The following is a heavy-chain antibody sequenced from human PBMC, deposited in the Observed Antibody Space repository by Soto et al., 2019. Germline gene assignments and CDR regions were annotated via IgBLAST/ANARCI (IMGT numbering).Heavy chain of an antibody. Sequence: QVQLVESGGGVVQPGRSLRLSCAASGFTFCSYGMHWVRQAPGKGLEWVAVIWYDGSNKYYADSVKGRFTISRDNSKNMLYLQMNSLRAEDTAVYHCARDNAGGGFDYWGQGPLVTVSS. D-gene: IGHD1-1*01. CDR1: GFTFCSYG. CDR3: ARDNAGGGFDY. J-gene: IGHJ4*02. V-gene: IGHV3-33*01. CDR2: IWYDGSNK.